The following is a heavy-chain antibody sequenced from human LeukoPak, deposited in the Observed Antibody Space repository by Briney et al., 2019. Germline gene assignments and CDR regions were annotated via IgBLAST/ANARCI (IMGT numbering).Heavy chain of an antibody. D-gene: IGHD4-17*01. CDR3: ARDLVTVTKGFDI. CDR1: GDSVSSNSAA. J-gene: IGHJ3*02. V-gene: IGHV6-1*01. CDR2: TYYRSTWFN. Sequence: SQTLSLTCAISGDSVSSNSAAWNWIRQSPSRGLEWLGRTYYRSTWFNEYAVTVRSRITINPDTSKNQFSLRLSSVTAADTAVYYCARDLVTVTKGFDIWGQGTMVSVSS.